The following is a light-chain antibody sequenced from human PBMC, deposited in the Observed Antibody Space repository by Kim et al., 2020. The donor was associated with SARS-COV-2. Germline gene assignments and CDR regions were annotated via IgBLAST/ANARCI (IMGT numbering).Light chain of an antibody. CDR3: QAWGTRTACV. Sequence: SYELTQPPSESVSPGQTASISCSGDKLGDKYVCWYQQKAGQSPVLVIYHDNKRPSGIPERFSGSNSGNTATLTITGTQPVDEADYYCQAWGTRTACVFGGGTQLTVL. J-gene: IGLJ3*02. CDR1: KLGDKY. CDR2: HDN. V-gene: IGLV3-1*01.